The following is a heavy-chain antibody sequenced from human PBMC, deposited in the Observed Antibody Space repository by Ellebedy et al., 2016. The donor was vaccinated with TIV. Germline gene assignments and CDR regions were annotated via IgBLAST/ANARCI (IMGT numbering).Heavy chain of an antibody. CDR3: AKDSPTNELQS. CDR2: IYTNGTT. CDR1: GGSVSSYY. D-gene: IGHD4-11*01. Sequence: SETLSLTXIVSGGSVSSYYWSWIRQPAGKGLEWIGRIYTNGTTRFNPSLRGRVTMSGDTSRNQFSLKVNSVTAADTAVYYCAKDSPTNELQSWGQGILVTVSS. V-gene: IGHV4-4*07. J-gene: IGHJ5*02.